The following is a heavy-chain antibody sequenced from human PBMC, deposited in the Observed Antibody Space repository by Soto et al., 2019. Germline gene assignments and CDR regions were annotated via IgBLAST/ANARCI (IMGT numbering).Heavy chain of an antibody. CDR1: GASISSGGFH. Sequence: SETLSLTCNVSGASISSGGFHWDWIRQPPGKGLEWIGSVSYSGRSDYNPSLRSRLTISADTSKNQFSLELTSVTAADTAVYYCARRWGHGDYFRFDLWGHGNLVTVSS. D-gene: IGHD4-17*01. V-gene: IGHV4-39*01. CDR2: VSYSGRS. J-gene: IGHJ1*01. CDR3: ARRWGHGDYFRFDL.